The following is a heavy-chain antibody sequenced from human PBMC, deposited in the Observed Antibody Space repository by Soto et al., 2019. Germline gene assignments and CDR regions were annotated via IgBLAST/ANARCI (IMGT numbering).Heavy chain of an antibody. V-gene: IGHV3-30*18. Sequence: QVPLVESGGGVVQPGRSLRLSCAASGFTFSSYGIHWVRQAPGKGLEWVTVISYDGSNKYYADSVKGRFTISRDNSKNTPYLQMNSLRAEDTAVYYCAKELREYYYYAMDVWGQGTTVTVSS. CDR2: ISYDGSNK. J-gene: IGHJ6*02. CDR1: GFTFSSYG. D-gene: IGHD4-17*01. CDR3: AKELREYYYYAMDV.